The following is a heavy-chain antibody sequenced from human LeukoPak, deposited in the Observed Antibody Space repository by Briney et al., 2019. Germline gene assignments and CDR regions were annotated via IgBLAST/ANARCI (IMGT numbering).Heavy chain of an antibody. D-gene: IGHD6-13*01. V-gene: IGHV4-59*01. J-gene: IGHJ4*02. CDR3: ARVAGIAAAGRFDY. Sequence: PSETLSLTCAVYGGSFSGYYWSWIRQPPGKGLEWIGYIYYSGSTNYNPSLKSRVTISVDTSKNQFSLKLSSVTAADTAVYYCARVAGIAAAGRFDYWGQGTLVTVSS. CDR2: IYYSGST. CDR1: GGSFSGYY.